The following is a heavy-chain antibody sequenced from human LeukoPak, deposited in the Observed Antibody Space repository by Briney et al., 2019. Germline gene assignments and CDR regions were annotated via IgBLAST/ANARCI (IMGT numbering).Heavy chain of an antibody. J-gene: IGHJ4*02. Sequence: GGSLRLSCAASGFTFSSYWMHWVRQAPGKGLVWVSRINSDGSSTSYADSVKGRFTISRDNAKNTLYLQMNSLRAEDTAVYYCARRYYDSSGYSHDYWGQGTLVTVSS. CDR2: INSDGSST. D-gene: IGHD3-22*01. CDR3: ARRYYDSSGYSHDY. CDR1: GFTFSSYW. V-gene: IGHV3-74*01.